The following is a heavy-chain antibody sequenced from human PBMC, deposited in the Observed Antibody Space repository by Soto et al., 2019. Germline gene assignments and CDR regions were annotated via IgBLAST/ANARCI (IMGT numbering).Heavy chain of an antibody. D-gene: IGHD1-26*01. J-gene: IGHJ4*02. CDR2: IIPIFGTA. V-gene: IGHV1-69*13. Sequence: SSVKVSCKASGGTFSSYAISWVRQAPGQGLEWMGGIIPIFGTANYAQKFQGRVTITADESTSTAYMWLSSLRSEDTAVYYCARPESIVGAPGLDYCGQGTLATLSP. CDR1: GGTFSSYA. CDR3: ARPESIVGAPGLDY.